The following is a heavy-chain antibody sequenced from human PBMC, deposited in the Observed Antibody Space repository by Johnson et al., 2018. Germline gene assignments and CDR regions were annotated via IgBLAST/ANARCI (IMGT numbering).Heavy chain of an antibody. D-gene: IGHD4-23*01. CDR2: VSGTVTST. V-gene: IGHV3-23*04. J-gene: IGHJ1*01. CDR3: ANSDYGGPAEYFQY. CDR1: GFTFSNYA. Sequence: VQLVESGGGLVQPGGSLRLSCTASGFTFSNYAMSWVRQAPGKGLEWVSAVSGTVTSTYYADSVKGRFTISRDNSKNTLYLQMNNLRAEDTAVYYRANSDYGGPAEYFQYWGQGTLVTVSS.